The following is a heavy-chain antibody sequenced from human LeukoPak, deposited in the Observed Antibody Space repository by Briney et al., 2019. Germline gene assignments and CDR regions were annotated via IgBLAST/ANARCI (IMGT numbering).Heavy chain of an antibody. V-gene: IGHV4-34*01. CDR3: ARGRTSYSSSWYRALVHWFDP. J-gene: IGHJ5*02. CDR2: INHSGSI. D-gene: IGHD6-13*01. Sequence: PSETLSLTCAVYGGSFSGYYWSWIRQPPGKGLEWIGEINHSGSINYNPSLKSRVTISVDTSKNQFSLKLSSVTAADTAVYYCARGRTSYSSSWYRALVHWFDPWGQGTLVTVSS. CDR1: GGSFSGYY.